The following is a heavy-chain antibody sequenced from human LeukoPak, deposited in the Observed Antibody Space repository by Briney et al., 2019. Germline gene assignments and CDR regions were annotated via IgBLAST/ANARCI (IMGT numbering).Heavy chain of an antibody. J-gene: IGHJ3*02. V-gene: IGHV3-15*01. CDR2: IKSKTDGGTT. CDR1: AFIFNNAW. Sequence: GGSLRLSCATSAFIFNNAWMTWVRQAPGKGLEWVGRIKSKTDGGTTDYAAPVKGRFTISRDDSKNTLYLQMNSLKTEDTAVYYCTTVSSVVVVAAADDAFDIWGQGTMVTVSS. CDR3: TTVSSVVVVAAADDAFDI. D-gene: IGHD2-15*01.